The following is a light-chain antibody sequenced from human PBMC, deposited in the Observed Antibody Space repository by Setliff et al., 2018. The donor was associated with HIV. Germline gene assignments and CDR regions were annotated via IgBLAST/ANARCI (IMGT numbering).Light chain of an antibody. J-gene: IGLJ1*01. V-gene: IGLV2-8*01. CDR1: SSDVGGYDY. CDR3: SSYAGSNTPYV. Sequence: QSVLTQPPSASGSPGQSVTISCTGTSSDVGGYDYVSWYQQHPGKAPKLMIHEVNKRPSGVPDRFSGSKSDNTASLTVSGLQVEDEADYYCSSYAGSNTPYVFGTGTKVTVL. CDR2: EVN.